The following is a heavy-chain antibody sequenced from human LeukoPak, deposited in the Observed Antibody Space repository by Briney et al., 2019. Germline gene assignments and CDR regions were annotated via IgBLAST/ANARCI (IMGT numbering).Heavy chain of an antibody. D-gene: IGHD2-8*01. CDR3: ANTIVLMVYAIDYFDY. J-gene: IGHJ4*02. CDR2: IGGVAVST. V-gene: IGHV3-23*01. CDR1: GFTFRTHA. Sequence: GGSLRLSCVAPGFTFRTHAMSWVRQAPGKGLEWVSTIGGVAVSTDYADSVKGRFTFSRDDSKNTVYLQMNSLRAEDTAVYYCANTIVLMVYAIDYFDYWGQGTLVTVSS.